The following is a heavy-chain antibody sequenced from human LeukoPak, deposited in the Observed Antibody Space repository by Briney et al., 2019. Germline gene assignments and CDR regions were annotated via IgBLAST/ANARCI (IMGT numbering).Heavy chain of an antibody. Sequence: GGSLRLSCAGSGFIPSSYTMNWVRQAPGKGLEWVASISGRGDYMYYADSVKGRFTISRDNAKNSLFLQMNSLRADDTAVYYCARFAAGGSYYYYMDVWGKGTTVTVSS. CDR3: ARFAAGGSYYYYMDV. CDR2: ISGRGDYM. D-gene: IGHD6-25*01. J-gene: IGHJ6*03. V-gene: IGHV3-21*01. CDR1: GFIPSSYT.